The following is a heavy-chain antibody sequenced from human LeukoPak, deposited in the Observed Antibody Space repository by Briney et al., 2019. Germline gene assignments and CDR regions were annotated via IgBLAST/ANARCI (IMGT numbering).Heavy chain of an antibody. CDR1: GFTFSSYG. V-gene: IGHV3-30*02. CDR3: AKPQEADLWVPDY. D-gene: IGHD3-3*01. CDR2: IRSDGGNK. J-gene: IGHJ4*02. Sequence: GGSLRLSCAASGFTFSSYGMQWVRQAPGKGLEWVTFIRSDGGNKYYADSVKGRFTISRDNSKNTLYLQMNSLIPEDTALYYCAKPQEADLWVPDYWGQGTLVTVSS.